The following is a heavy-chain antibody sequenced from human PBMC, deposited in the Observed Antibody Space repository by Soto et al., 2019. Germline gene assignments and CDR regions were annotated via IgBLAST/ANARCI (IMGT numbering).Heavy chain of an antibody. CDR1: GFTFSDYA. D-gene: IGHD6-19*01. Sequence: VQLVESGGGVVQPGRSLRLSCAASGFTFSDYAMHWVRQAPGKGLEWVAVVSHDGRNTHHADSVKGRFTISRDSAKNTVSLEMTSVRAEDTAVYYCAKGGRQWLVTSDFNYWGQGALVTVSS. CDR3: AKGGRQWLVTSDFNY. CDR2: VSHDGRNT. J-gene: IGHJ4*02. V-gene: IGHV3-30*18.